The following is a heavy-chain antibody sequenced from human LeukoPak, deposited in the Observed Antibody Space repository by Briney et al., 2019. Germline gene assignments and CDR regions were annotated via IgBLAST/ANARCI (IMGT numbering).Heavy chain of an antibody. CDR3: ARGYTMVRGVIIGPLKLGY. CDR2: MNPNSGNT. Sequence: ASVKVSCKASGYTFTSYDINWVRQATGQGLEWMGWMNPNSGNTGYAQKFQGRVTMTRNTSISTAYMELSSLRSEDTAVYYCARGYTMVRGVIIGPLKLGYWGQGTLVTVSS. CDR1: GYTFTSYD. J-gene: IGHJ4*02. D-gene: IGHD3-10*01. V-gene: IGHV1-8*01.